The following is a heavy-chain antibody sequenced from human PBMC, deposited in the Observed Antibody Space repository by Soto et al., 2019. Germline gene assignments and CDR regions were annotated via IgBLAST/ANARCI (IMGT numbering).Heavy chain of an antibody. CDR3: AKDRVTYYYDSSGYWYDAFDI. CDR2: ISYDGSNK. Sequence: GGSLRLSCAASGFTFSSYGMHLVRQAPGKGLEWVAFISYDGSNKYYADSVKGRFTISRDNSKNTLYLQMNSLRAEDTAVYYCAKDRVTYYYDSSGYWYDAFDIWAQGTMVTVAS. V-gene: IGHV3-30*18. D-gene: IGHD3-22*01. J-gene: IGHJ3*02. CDR1: GFTFSSYG.